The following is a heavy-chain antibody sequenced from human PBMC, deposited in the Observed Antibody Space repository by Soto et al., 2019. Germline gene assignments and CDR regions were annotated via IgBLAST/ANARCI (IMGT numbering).Heavy chain of an antibody. D-gene: IGHD1-1*01. J-gene: IGHJ4*02. CDR1: GFTFSSYG. CDR2: IWYDGSNK. V-gene: IGHV3-33*01. CDR3: ARAGTTGTTTTRMIGGH. Sequence: QVQLVESGGGVVQPGRSLRLSCAASGFTFSSYGMHWVRQAPGKGLEWVAVIWYDGSNKYYADSVKGRFTISRDNSKNTLYPQMNSLRAEDTAVYYCARAGTTGTTTTRMIGGHWGQGTLVTVSS.